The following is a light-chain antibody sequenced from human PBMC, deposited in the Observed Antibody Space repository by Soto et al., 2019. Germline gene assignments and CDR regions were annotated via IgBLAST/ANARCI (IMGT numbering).Light chain of an antibody. Sequence: DIVMTQSPDSLAVSLGERATINCKSSQSILYSADNKNYLAWYQQKPGQSPKLLFYWASTRESGVPDRFSGSGSGTDFTLTISSLQAEDVAVYYCLQYYSTPWTFGQGTKVDIK. V-gene: IGKV4-1*01. J-gene: IGKJ1*01. CDR2: WAS. CDR3: LQYYSTPWT. CDR1: QSILYSADNKNY.